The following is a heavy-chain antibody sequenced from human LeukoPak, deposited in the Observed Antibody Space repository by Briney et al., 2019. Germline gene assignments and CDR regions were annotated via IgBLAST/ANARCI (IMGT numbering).Heavy chain of an antibody. V-gene: IGHV4-38-2*02. CDR1: DGSISIYY. CDR3: ARGGDYGSGSYYLGGDY. J-gene: IGHJ4*02. Sequence: SETLSLTRTVSDGSISIYYWSWIRQPPGKGLEWIGSIYHSGSTYYNPSLKSRVTISVDTSKNQFSLKLSSVTAADTAVYYCARGGDYGSGSYYLGGDYWGQGTLVTVSS. D-gene: IGHD3-10*01. CDR2: IYHSGST.